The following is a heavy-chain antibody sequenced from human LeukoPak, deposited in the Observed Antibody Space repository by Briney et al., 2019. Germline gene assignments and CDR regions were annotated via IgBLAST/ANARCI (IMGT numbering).Heavy chain of an antibody. Sequence: PGGSLRLSCAASGFTFSSYAMSWVRQAPGKGLEWVSAITGSGSTTYYADSVRGRFTIYRDNSKNTLYLQMNSLRGEDTAVYYCGKDPNGDYVGAFDFQRWGQGTLVTVSS. D-gene: IGHD4-17*01. CDR3: GKDPNGDYVGAFDFQR. J-gene: IGHJ1*01. CDR1: GFTFSSYA. V-gene: IGHV3-23*01. CDR2: ITGSGSTT.